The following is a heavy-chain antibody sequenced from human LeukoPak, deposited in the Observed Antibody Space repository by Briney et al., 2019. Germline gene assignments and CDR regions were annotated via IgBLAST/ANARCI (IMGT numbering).Heavy chain of an antibody. J-gene: IGHJ4*02. Sequence: GKSLRLSCATSGFTFNAYGMHWVRQAPAKGLEWVAFISYDGSNIYYGDSVKGRITISRNNSKNTLYLQMNDLRTEDTAVYHCAKDPDFYYWGQGTLVTVSS. V-gene: IGHV3-30*18. CDR2: ISYDGSNI. CDR1: GFTFNAYG. CDR3: AKDPDFYY.